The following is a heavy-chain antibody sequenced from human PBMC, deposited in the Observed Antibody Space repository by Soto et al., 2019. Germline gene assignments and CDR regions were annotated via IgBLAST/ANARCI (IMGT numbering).Heavy chain of an antibody. CDR2: ISGSGGST. J-gene: IGHJ4*01. CDR3: ARRSSGWYFDY. Sequence: EVQLLESGGGLVQPGGSLRLSCAASGFTFSNYAMKWVRQAPGKGLEWVSVISGSGGSTYYADSVKGRFTISRDNSKNTLYLQMNSLRAEDTAVYYCARRSSGWYFDYWGHGTLVTVSS. CDR1: GFTFSNYA. D-gene: IGHD6-19*01. V-gene: IGHV3-23*01.